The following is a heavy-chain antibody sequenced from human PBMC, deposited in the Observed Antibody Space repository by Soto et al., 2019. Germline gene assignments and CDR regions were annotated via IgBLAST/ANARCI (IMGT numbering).Heavy chain of an antibody. Sequence: ASEELSVRRSVSAGLPRRCCYFGCCLRQDKGKGLEWIGYIYYSGSTYYNPSLKSRVTISVDTSKNQFSLKLSSVTAADTAVYYCARGSDTVFFFWYGYHRDVLSFPTRRSSDL. CDR2: IYYSGST. CDR3: ARGSDTVFFFWYGYHRDVLSFPTRRSSDL. D-gene: IGHD5-18*01. J-gene: IGHJ2*01. CDR1: AGLPRRCCYF. V-gene: IGHV4-31*02.